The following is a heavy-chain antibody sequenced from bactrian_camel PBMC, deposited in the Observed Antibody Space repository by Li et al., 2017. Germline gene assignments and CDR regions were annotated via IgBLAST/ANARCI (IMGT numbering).Heavy chain of an antibody. J-gene: IGHJ6*01. D-gene: IGHD4*01. Sequence: HVQLVEPGGGSVQAEGSLRLSCTASGFTFDDSGMGWYRQAPGKGLEWVSSIYSDGSNIVYAASVKGRFTITRDNAKNTVYLQMNSLKSEDTALYYCATDYGSGAFAAWGQGTQVTVS. CDR2: IYSDGSNI. V-gene: IGHV3S7*01. CDR3: ATDYGSGAFAA. CDR1: GFTFDDSG.